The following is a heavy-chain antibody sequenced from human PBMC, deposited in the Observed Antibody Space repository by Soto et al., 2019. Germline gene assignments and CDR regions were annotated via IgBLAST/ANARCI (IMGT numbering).Heavy chain of an antibody. J-gene: IGHJ1*01. CDR1: GFTVNYNY. V-gene: IGHV3-66*01. CDR2: IYSGGDT. D-gene: IGHD5-12*01. Sequence: EVQLVESGGGLVQPGGSLRLSCIVSGFTVNYNYMKWVRQAPGRGLEWVAVIYSGGDTDYADFVKGRFTITRDNSKNTLFLQMNSLRAEDTALYYCARGATMSTWGQGTLVTVSS. CDR3: ARGATMST.